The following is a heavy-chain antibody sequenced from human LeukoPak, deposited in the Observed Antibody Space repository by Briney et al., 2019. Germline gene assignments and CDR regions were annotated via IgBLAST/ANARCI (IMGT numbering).Heavy chain of an antibody. D-gene: IGHD2-15*01. Sequence: QTGGCLRLSCAASVFTFSSYGMSWVRQAPWKGLEWVDSMKGDGSVKHFLDSVEGRFTISRDNAKNSLYLQMNSLRAEDTAVYYCARWDAYCSGGRCYSGDFAFDIWGQGTMVTVSS. J-gene: IGHJ3*02. V-gene: IGHV3-7*01. CDR3: ARWDAYCSGGRCYSGDFAFDI. CDR1: VFTFSSYG. CDR2: MKGDGSVK.